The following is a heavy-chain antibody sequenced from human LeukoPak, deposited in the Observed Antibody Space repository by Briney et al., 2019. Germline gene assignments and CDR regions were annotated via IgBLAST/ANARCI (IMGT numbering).Heavy chain of an antibody. CDR3: ATTNVLLWFGELSKTAYFDY. CDR2: INHSGST. D-gene: IGHD3-10*01. J-gene: IGHJ4*02. Sequence: SETLSLTCAVYGGSFSGYYWSWIRQPPGKGLEWIGEINHSGSTNYNPSLKSRVTISVDTSRNQFSLKLSSVTAADTAVYYCATTNVLLWFGELSKTAYFDYWGQGTLVTVSS. CDR1: GGSFSGYY. V-gene: IGHV4-34*01.